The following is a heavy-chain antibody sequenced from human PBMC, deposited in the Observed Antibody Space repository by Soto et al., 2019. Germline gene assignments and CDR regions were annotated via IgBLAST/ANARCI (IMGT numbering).Heavy chain of an antibody. D-gene: IGHD6-13*01. CDR3: ARQTTYRSSWFDY. Sequence: SETLSLTCTVSGGSIINYYWTWIRQAAGKGLEWVGRIYSSGSASYNPSLNSRLTMSVDTSKNQITLKLTSVTAADTALYYCARQTTYRSSWFDYWGQGTLVTISS. J-gene: IGHJ5*01. CDR2: IYSSGSA. V-gene: IGHV4-4*07. CDR1: GGSIINYY.